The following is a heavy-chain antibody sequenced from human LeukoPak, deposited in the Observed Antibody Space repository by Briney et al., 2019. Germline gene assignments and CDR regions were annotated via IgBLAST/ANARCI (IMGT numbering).Heavy chain of an antibody. CDR1: GFTFSIYS. CDR2: IRSSSSCI. D-gene: IGHD6-19*01. CDR3: ASDLLEQQWLVPHY. J-gene: IGHJ4*02. Sequence: GGSLRLLCAASGFTFSIYSMNGVRHSPGKGRECVSSIRSSSSCILYADSVKGLFTNSRDNAKNSMYLQMNSLSAEDTAVYNCASDLLEQQWLVPHYWGQGTLVTVSS. V-gene: IGHV3-21*01.